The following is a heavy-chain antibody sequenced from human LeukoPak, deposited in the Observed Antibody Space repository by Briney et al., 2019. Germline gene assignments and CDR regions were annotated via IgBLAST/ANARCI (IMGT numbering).Heavy chain of an antibody. Sequence: GASVKVSCKASGYTFTGYYMHWVRQAPGQGLEWMGWINPNSGGTNYAQKFQGRVTMTRDTSISTACMELSRLRSDDTAVYYCARDDDSSSWYYYYYGMDVWGQGTAVTVSS. CDR3: ARDDDSSSWYYYYYGMDV. CDR2: INPNSGGT. D-gene: IGHD6-13*01. CDR1: GYTFTGYY. V-gene: IGHV1-2*02. J-gene: IGHJ6*02.